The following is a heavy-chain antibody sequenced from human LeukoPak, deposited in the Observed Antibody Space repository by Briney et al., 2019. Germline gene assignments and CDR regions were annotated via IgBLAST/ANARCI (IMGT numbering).Heavy chain of an antibody. CDR2: IYYSGST. D-gene: IGHD3-10*01. V-gene: IGHV4-59*12. J-gene: IGHJ4*02. CDR3: ARSFELWFGELLEPSTLDY. Sequence: SETLSLTCTVSGGSISSYYWTWIRQPPGKGLEWLGYIYYSGSTYYNPSLKSRVTISVDTSKNQFSLKLSSVTAADTAVYYCARSFELWFGELLEPSTLDYWGQGTLVTVSS. CDR1: GGSISSYY.